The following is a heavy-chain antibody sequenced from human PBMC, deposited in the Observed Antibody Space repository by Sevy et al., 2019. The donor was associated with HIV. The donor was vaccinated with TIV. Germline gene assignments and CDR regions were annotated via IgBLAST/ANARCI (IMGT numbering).Heavy chain of an antibody. CDR2: ISNNGATT. V-gene: IGHV3-23*01. J-gene: IGHJ4*02. CDR3: ANLEDYSFPLDF. CDR1: GFTFSTYA. D-gene: IGHD2-15*01. Sequence: GGSLRLSCAASGFTFSTYAMNWVRQAPGKGLEWVSGISNNGATTYYTDSVKDRFTISRDNSKNMVCLQMNSLRTEDTAVYYWANLEDYSFPLDFWGQGTLVTVSS.